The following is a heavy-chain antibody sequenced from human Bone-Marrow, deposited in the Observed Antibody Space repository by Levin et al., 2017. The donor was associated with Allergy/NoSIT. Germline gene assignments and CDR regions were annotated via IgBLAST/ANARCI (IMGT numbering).Heavy chain of an antibody. V-gene: IGHV5-51*01. CDR1: GYSFTSYW. CDR3: ASQGYCSANKGDGSFDI. Sequence: GESLKISCKGSGYSFTSYWIGWARQMPGKGLEWMGIIYPGDSDTRYSPSFQGQVTISADKSISTAYLQWSSLKASDSAMYFCASQGYCSANKGDGSFDIWGQGTMLTVSS. CDR2: IYPGDSDT. J-gene: IGHJ3*02. D-gene: IGHD2-15*01.